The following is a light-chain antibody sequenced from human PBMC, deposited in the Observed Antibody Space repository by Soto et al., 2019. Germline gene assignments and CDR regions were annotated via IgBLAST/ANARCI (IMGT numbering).Light chain of an antibody. CDR2: GAS. CDR1: QSVDSSF. J-gene: IGKJ1*01. V-gene: IGKV3-20*01. CDR3: QQYVSSVT. Sequence: EIVLTQSPGSLSLSPGERGTISCRASQSVDSSFFAWYQQKPDQAPRLLFYGASNRATGIADRFSGSASGTVFTLTISRLEPEDVVLYCCQQYVSSVTFGQGTKVEIK.